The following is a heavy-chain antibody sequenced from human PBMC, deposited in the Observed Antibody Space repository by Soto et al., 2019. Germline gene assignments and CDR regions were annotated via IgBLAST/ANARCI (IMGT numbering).Heavy chain of an antibody. D-gene: IGHD3-10*01. J-gene: IGHJ4*02. Sequence: EVQLVESGGGLVQPGGSLRLSCAASGFTFDDYAIHWVRQAPGKGLEWVSGISWNGAATGYMNSVKGRFSISRDNTKNTLDLQMRTVRSEDTAVYYCASLPLYGSGFNGWGQGTLVTVSS. V-gene: IGHV3-9*01. CDR2: ISWNGAAT. CDR1: GFTFDDYA. CDR3: ASLPLYGSGFNG.